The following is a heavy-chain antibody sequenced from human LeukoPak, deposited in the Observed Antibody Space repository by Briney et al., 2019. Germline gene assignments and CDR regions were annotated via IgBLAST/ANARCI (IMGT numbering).Heavy chain of an antibody. CDR2: IYNSGST. CDR1: GGSISGYY. D-gene: IGHD3-10*01. CDR3: ARYGSGTYPRFDY. V-gene: IGHV4-59*08. J-gene: IGHJ4*02. Sequence: SETLSLTCTVSGGSISGYYWSWIRQSPGKGLEWIGYIYNSGSTNYNPSLQNRVTISVDTSKNQFSLNLSSVTAADTAVYYCARYGSGTYPRFDYWGQGTLVTVSS.